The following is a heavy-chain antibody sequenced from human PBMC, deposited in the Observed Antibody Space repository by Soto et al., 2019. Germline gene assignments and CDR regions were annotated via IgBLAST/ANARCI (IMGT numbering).Heavy chain of an antibody. CDR1: GFSFSSDT. CDR3: AKLSDILTGYYRAFDY. D-gene: IGHD3-9*01. CDR2: ISGSGGST. J-gene: IGHJ4*02. Sequence: GESLCLSCAASGFSFSSDTISWFGQAAGKGLEWVSAISGSGGSTYYADSVKGRFTISRDNSKNTLYLQMNSLRAEDTAVYYCAKLSDILTGYYRAFDYWGQGT. V-gene: IGHV3-23*01.